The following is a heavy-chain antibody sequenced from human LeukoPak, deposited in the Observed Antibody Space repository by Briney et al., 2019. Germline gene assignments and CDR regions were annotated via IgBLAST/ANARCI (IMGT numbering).Heavy chain of an antibody. V-gene: IGHV3-30-3*01. J-gene: IGHJ4*02. CDR2: ISYDGSNI. Sequence: GGSLRLSCAASGFTFSSYAMHWVRQAPGKGLEWVAVISYDGSNIYYADSVKGRFTISRDNSKNTLYLQMNSLRAEDTAVYYCARDETHRNFDYWGQGTLVTVSS. CDR3: ARDETHRNFDY. CDR1: GFTFSSYA.